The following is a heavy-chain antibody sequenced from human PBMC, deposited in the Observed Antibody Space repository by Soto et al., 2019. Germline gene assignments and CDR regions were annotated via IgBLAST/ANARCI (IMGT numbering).Heavy chain of an antibody. CDR2: ISGSGGST. V-gene: IGHV3-23*01. CDR1: GFSFSTYL. Sequence: PGGSLRLSCAASGFSFSTYLMSWVRQAPGKGLEWVSAISGSGGSTYYSDSVKGRFTISRDNSKNTLYLQMNSLRAEDTAVYYSAKPFRAQWLQEHFDYWGQGTLVTVSS. CDR3: AKPFRAQWLQEHFDY. J-gene: IGHJ4*02. D-gene: IGHD3-22*01.